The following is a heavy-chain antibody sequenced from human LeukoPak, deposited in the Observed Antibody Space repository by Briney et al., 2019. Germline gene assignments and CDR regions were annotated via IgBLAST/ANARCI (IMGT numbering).Heavy chain of an antibody. CDR2: ITSSSSYI. CDR1: GFTFSDHA. D-gene: IGHD3-22*01. V-gene: IGHV3-21*01. J-gene: IGHJ6*03. Sequence: PGGSLRLSCAAFGFTFSDHAMDWVRQAPGKGLEWVSSITSSSSYIYYADSVKGRFTISRDNAKNSLYLQMNSLRAEDTAVYYCARDLLGYNYHYMDVWGKGTTVTVSS. CDR3: ARDLLGYNYHYMDV.